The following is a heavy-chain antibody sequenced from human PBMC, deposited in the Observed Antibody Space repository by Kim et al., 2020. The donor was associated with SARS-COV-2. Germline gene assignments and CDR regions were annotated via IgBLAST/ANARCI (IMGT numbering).Heavy chain of an antibody. J-gene: IGHJ4*02. Sequence: ASVKVSCKASGYTFTSYGISWVRQAPGQGLEWMGWISAYNGNTNYAQKLQGRVTMTTDTSTSTAYMELRSLRSDDTAVYYCARDSPYITTGVGYSDYWGQGTLVTVSS. CDR1: GYTFTSYG. D-gene: IGHD3-22*01. V-gene: IGHV1-18*01. CDR3: ARDSPYITTGVGYSDY. CDR2: ISAYNGNT.